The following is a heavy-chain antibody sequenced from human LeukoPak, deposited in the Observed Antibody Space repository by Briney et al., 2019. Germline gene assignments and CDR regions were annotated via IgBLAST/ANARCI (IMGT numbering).Heavy chain of an antibody. J-gene: IGHJ5*02. CDR1: GFTFSSYE. Sequence: GGSLRLSCAASGFTFSSYEMNWVRQAPGKGLEWVSYISSSGSTIYYADSVKGRYTISRDNAKNSLYLQMNSLRAEDTAVYYCARSRSYWEGWFDPWGQGTLVTASS. CDR3: ARSRSYWEGWFDP. V-gene: IGHV3-48*03. D-gene: IGHD1-26*01. CDR2: ISSSGSTI.